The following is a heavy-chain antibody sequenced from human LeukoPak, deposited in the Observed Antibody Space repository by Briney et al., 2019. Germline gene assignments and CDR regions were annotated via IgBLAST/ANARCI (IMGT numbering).Heavy chain of an antibody. J-gene: IGHJ4*02. D-gene: IGHD6-19*01. V-gene: IGHV4-59*01. CDR3: ASDSIAVAGDY. CDR1: GGSISGYY. CDR2: NFKSWRT. Sequence: SETLSLTCTVSGGSISGYYWSWIRQPPGQGLEWIVYNFKSWRTNYNPSLMSRVTTSIDTSKNQFSLMLTSVTPADTAVYYCASDSIAVAGDYWGQGTLVTVSS.